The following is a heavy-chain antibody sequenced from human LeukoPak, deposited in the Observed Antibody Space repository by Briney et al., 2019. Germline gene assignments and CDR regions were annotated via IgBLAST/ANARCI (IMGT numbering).Heavy chain of an antibody. J-gene: IGHJ1*01. CDR2: ISFDGIND. Sequence: PGGSLRLSCAGSGFTLNNYALHWVRQAPGKGLEWVAVISFDGINDSYADSVKGRFTISRDNSKNTVHLQMNSLRPEDSAVYYCARDLPISTNWSSEYFQHWGQGTLVTVSS. CDR3: ARDLPISTNWSSEYFQH. V-gene: IGHV3-30*04. CDR1: GFTLNNYA. D-gene: IGHD3-3*02.